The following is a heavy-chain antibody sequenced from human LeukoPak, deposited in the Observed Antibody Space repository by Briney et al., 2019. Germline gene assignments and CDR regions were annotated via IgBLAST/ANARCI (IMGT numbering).Heavy chain of an antibody. CDR2: IKQDGSEK. CDR1: GGSFSGYY. D-gene: IGHD7-27*01. J-gene: IGHJ4*02. V-gene: IGHV3-7*01. CDR3: AKKTGAPTYYFDY. Sequence: ETLSLTCAVYGGSFSGYYWSWVRQAPGKGLEWVANIKQDGSEKYYVDSVKGRFTISRDNAKNSLYLQMNSLRAEDTAVYYCAKKTGAPTYYFDYWGQGTLVTVSS.